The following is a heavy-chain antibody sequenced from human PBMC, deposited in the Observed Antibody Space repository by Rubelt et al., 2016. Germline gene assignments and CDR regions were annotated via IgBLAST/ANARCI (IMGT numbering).Heavy chain of an antibody. CDR1: GGSVSSGSYY. V-gene: IGHV4-31*03. J-gene: IGHJ4*02. CDR2: IYYSGST. Sequence: QVQLQESGPGLVKPSETLSLTCTVSGGSVSSGSYYWSWIRQPPGKGLEWIGYIYYSGSTYYNPSLKNRVTLSVDTSKNQISRGLSSVTAADTAVYYCARAYSYAYGYWGQGTLVTVSS. D-gene: IGHD5-18*01. CDR3: ARAYSYAYGY.